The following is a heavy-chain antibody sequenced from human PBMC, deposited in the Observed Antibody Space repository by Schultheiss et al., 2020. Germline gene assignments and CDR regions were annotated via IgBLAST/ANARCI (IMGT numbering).Heavy chain of an antibody. V-gene: IGHV4-31*03. Sequence: SETLSLTCTVSGGSISSGGYYWSWIRQHPGKGLEWIGYIYYSGSTYYNPSLKSRVTISVDTSKNQFSLKLSSVTAADTAVYYCAILGFLEYLRPTPQVYGVDVWGQGTTVTVSS. CDR3: AILGFLEYLRPTPQVYGVDV. J-gene: IGHJ6*02. D-gene: IGHD3-3*01. CDR1: GGSISSGGYY. CDR2: IYYSGST.